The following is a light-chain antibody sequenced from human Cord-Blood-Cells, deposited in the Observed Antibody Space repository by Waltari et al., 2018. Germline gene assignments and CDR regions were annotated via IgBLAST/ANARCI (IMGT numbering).Light chain of an antibody. CDR2: GAS. Sequence: EIVLTQSPGTLSLSPGERATLSFRASQSVSSSYLAWYQQKPGQAPRLLIYGASSRATGIPDRFSGSGSGTDFTLTISRLESEDFAVYYCQQYGSSPRVTFGPGTKVDIK. CDR3: QQYGSSPRVT. V-gene: IGKV3-20*01. CDR1: QSVSSSY. J-gene: IGKJ3*01.